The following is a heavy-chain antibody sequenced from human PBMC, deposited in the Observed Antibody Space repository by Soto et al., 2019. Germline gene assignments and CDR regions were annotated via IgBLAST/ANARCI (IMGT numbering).Heavy chain of an antibody. CDR3: ARSNGMTTVVGNAFDI. V-gene: IGHV1-18*01. CDR2: ISAYNGNT. J-gene: IGHJ3*02. CDR1: GGTFSSYA. Sequence: ASVKVSCKASGGTFSSYAISWVRQAPGQGLEWMGWISAYNGNTNYAQKLQGRVTMTTDTSTSTAYMELRSLRSDDTAVYYCARSNGMTTVVGNAFDIWGQGTMVTVSS. D-gene: IGHD4-17*01.